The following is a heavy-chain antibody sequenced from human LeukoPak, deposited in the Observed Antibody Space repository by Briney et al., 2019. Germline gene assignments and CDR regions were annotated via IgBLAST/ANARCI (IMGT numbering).Heavy chain of an antibody. CDR2: MSPNSGNT. J-gene: IGHJ4*02. CDR1: GYSFTSYD. Sequence: ASVKVSCKASGYSFTSYDINWVRQATGQGLEWMGWMSPNSGNTDYTQKFQGRDTMTRNTSISTAYMELRSLRSEDTAVYHCARLGGTWDPADYWGQGTLVTVSS. V-gene: IGHV1-8*01. D-gene: IGHD3-16*01. CDR3: ARLGGTWDPADY.